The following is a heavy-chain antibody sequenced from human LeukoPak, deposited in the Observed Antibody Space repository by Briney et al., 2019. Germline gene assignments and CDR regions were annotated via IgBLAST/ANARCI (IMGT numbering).Heavy chain of an antibody. CDR1: GGSISSSSYY. V-gene: IGHV4-39*01. J-gene: IGHJ4*02. CDR3: ARHRIQLWFPFDY. CDR2: IYYSGST. D-gene: IGHD5-18*01. Sequence: SETLSLTCTVSGGSISSSSYYWGWIRQPPGKGLEWIGSIYYSGSTYYNPSLKSRVTISVDTSKNQFSLKLSSVTAADTAVYYCARHRIQLWFPFDYWGQGTLVTVSS.